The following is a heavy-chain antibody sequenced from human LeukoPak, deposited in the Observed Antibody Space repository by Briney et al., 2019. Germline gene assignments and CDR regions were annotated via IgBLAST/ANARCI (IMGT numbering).Heavy chain of an antibody. Sequence: GRSMRLSCAASGFTFSSYAMSWDRQAPRKGLEWVSAISGSGGSTYYADSVKGRFTISRDNSKNTLYLQMNSLRAEDTAVYYCAKRGDSGSYHYYYYGMDVWGQGTTVTVSS. V-gene: IGHV3-23*01. CDR1: GFTFSSYA. CDR2: ISGSGGST. D-gene: IGHD1-26*01. J-gene: IGHJ6*02. CDR3: AKRGDSGSYHYYYYGMDV.